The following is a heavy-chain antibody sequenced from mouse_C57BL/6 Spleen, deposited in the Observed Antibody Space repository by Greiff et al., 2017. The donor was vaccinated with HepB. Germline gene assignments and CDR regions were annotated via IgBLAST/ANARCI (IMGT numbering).Heavy chain of an antibody. CDR2: ISSGSSTI. Sequence: DVMLVESGGGLVKPGGSLKLSCAASGFTFSDYGMHWVRQAPEKGLEWVAYISSGSSTIYYADTVKGRFTISRDNAKNTLFLQMTSLRSEDTAMYYCAKPYDGYSYYAMDYCGQGTSVTVSS. J-gene: IGHJ4*01. D-gene: IGHD2-3*01. CDR3: AKPYDGYSYYAMDY. CDR1: GFTFSDYG. V-gene: IGHV5-17*01.